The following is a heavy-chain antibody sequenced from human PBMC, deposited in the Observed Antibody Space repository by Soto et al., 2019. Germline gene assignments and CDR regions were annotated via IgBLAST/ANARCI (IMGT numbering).Heavy chain of an antibody. CDR1: GYTFTSYS. CDR3: ARGYYESSGSGPIDP. V-gene: IGHV1-3*01. J-gene: IGHJ5*02. D-gene: IGHD6-19*01. Sequence: GASVKVSCKPSGYTFTSYSTHWVRQAPGQGLEYMGWINAANGDTKYSQKFQGRVTITRDTSARTAYMELSSLRSEDTAVYYCARGYYESSGSGPIDPWGQGTLVTGSS. CDR2: INAANGDT.